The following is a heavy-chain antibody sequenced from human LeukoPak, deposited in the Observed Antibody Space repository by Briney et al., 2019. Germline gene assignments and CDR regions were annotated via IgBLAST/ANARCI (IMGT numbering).Heavy chain of an antibody. CDR2: IYSGGST. CDR3: AKSGPSLFLDRNIDY. D-gene: IGHD2/OR15-2a*01. CDR1: GFTVSSNY. Sequence: GGSLTLSCAASGFTVSSNYMSWVRQAPGKGLEGVSGIYSGGSTYYADSVKGRFTISKDKSKNMLYLQMNSLRAEDTAVYYCAKSGPSLFLDRNIDYWGQGTLVTVSS. V-gene: IGHV3-53*05. J-gene: IGHJ4*02.